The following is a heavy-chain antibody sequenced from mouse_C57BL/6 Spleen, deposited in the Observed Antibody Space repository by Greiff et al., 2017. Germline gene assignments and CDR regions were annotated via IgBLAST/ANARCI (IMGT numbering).Heavy chain of an antibody. Sequence: QVQLQQPGAELVKPGASVKLSCKASGYTFTSYWMHWVKQRPGQGLEWIGMIHPNSGSTNYNEKCKSKATLAVDKSSSAAYMQLSSLTSEDSAVCYCVESQMRRLCAMEYWGQGTSVTVSS. V-gene: IGHV1-64*01. CDR1: GYTFTSYW. CDR2: IHPNSGST. J-gene: IGHJ4*01. D-gene: IGHD1-1*01. CDR3: VESQMRRLCAMEY.